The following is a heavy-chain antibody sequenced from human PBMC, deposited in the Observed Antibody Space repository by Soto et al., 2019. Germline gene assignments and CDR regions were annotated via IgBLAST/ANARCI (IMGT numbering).Heavy chain of an antibody. CDR3: AKNRGVASYTNWSFAV. D-gene: IGHD2-2*02. CDR1: GFMFSCCA. J-gene: IGHJ2*01. CDR2: IHGDGDYS. Sequence: EVQLLDSGGGLVQPGGSLRLSCAASGFMFSCCAMSWVRQAPGKGLEWVSTIHGDGDYSHYTDSVEGRFTISRDNSRNTLHLQMNSLIGDDTAVYYCAKNRGVASYTNWSFAVWGRGTLVTVSS. V-gene: IGHV3-23*01.